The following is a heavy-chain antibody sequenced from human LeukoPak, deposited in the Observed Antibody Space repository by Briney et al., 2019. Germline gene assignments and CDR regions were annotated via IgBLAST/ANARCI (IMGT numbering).Heavy chain of an antibody. V-gene: IGHV1-3*01. CDR1: GYTFTTYA. J-gene: IGHJ3*02. CDR2: INAGNGNT. CDR3: ARAPPETPFDI. Sequence: ASVKVSCKASGYTFTTYAIHWVRQAPGQRLEWMGWINAGNGNTKYSQKFQGRVTITRDTSASTAYMELSSLRSEDTAVYYCARAPPETPFDIWGQGTMVTVSS.